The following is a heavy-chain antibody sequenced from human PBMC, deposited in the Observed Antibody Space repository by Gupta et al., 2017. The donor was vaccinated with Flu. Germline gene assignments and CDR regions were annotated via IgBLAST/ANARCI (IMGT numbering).Heavy chain of an antibody. V-gene: IGHV3-30*18. CDR2: ISYDGSNK. D-gene: IGHD3-22*01. Sequence: QVQLVESGGGVVQPGRSLRLSCAASGFTFSSYGMHWVRQAPGKGLEWVAVISYDGSNKYYADSVKGRFTISRDNSKNTLYLQMNSLRAEDTAVYYCAKITPYDNNHYYDRDYGMDVWGQGTTVTVSS. J-gene: IGHJ6*02. CDR1: GFTFSSYG. CDR3: AKITPYDNNHYYDRDYGMDV.